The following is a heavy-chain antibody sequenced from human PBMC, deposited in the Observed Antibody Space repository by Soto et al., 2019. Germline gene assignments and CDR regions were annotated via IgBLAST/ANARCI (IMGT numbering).Heavy chain of an antibody. J-gene: IGHJ4*02. CDR2: IYYSGST. CDR3: ARELLLAASFDY. D-gene: IGHD2-15*01. Sequence: ASETLSLTCTVSGGSVSSGSYYWSWIRQPPGKGLEWIGYIYYSGSTNYNPSLKSRVTISVDTSKNQFSLKLSSVTAADTAVYYCARELLLAASFDYWGQGTLVTVSS. V-gene: IGHV4-61*01. CDR1: GGSVSSGSYY.